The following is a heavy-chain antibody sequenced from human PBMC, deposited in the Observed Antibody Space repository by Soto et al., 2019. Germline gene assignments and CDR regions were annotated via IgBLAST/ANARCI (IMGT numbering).Heavy chain of an antibody. CDR1: GGSISSSSYY. D-gene: IGHD2-15*01. J-gene: IGHJ6*02. Sequence: QLQLQESGPGLVKPSETLSLTCTVSGGSISSSSYYWGWIRQPPGKGLEWIGSIYYSGSTNYNPSLTTRVTITLDTTKNQISRKPSSVAAADPAVYYCASFSRCSGGSCYPYYYDGMDVWGQGTTVTVSS. CDR3: ASFSRCSGGSCYPYYYDGMDV. CDR2: IYYSGST. V-gene: IGHV4-39*01.